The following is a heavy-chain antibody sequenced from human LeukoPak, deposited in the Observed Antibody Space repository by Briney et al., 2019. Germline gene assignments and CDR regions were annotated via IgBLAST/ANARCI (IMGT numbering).Heavy chain of an antibody. Sequence: RASETLSLTCTVSGGSISSYYWSWIRQPPGKGLEWIGYIYYSGSTNYNPSLKSRVTISVDTSKNQFSLKLSSVTAADTAVYYCARSRELLDAFDIWGQGTMVTVSS. D-gene: IGHD1-26*01. CDR1: GGSISSYY. CDR2: IYYSGST. CDR3: ARSRELLDAFDI. J-gene: IGHJ3*02. V-gene: IGHV4-59*01.